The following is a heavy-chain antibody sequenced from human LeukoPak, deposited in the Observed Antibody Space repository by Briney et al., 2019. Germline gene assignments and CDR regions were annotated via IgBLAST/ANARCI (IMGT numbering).Heavy chain of an antibody. CDR3: ARDAGNGDLYYYYYGMDV. V-gene: IGHV3-66*02. J-gene: IGHJ6*02. CDR1: GLTVSSNY. CDR2: IYSGGST. Sequence: GGSLRLSCAASGLTVSSNYMSWVRQAPGKVLKWVSVIYSGGSTYYADSVKGRFTISRDNSKNTLYLQMNSLRAEDTAVYYCARDAGNGDLYYYYYGMDVWGQGTTVTVSS. D-gene: IGHD4-17*01.